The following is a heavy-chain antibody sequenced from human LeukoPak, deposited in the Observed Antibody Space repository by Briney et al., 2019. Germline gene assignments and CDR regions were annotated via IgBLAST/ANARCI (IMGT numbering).Heavy chain of an antibody. Sequence: GGSLRLSCAASGFTFSDYYMSWVRQAPGKGLEWVSATGSNGVTYYADPVKGRFTISRDNSKNALYLQMNGLRADDTAVYYCGIRDTSDYYVFWGQGTLVTVSS. CDR1: GFTFSDYY. J-gene: IGHJ4*02. CDR3: GIRDTSDYYVF. V-gene: IGHV3-23*01. D-gene: IGHD3-22*01. CDR2: TGSNGVT.